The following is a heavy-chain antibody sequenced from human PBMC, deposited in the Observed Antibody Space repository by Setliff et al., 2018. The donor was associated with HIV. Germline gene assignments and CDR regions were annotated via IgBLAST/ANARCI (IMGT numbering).Heavy chain of an antibody. CDR3: ARAKLGWRPYAMDV. Sequence: TLSLTCGVSGGSFSDYHWTWIRQSPGKGLEWIGEVSDSGTTNYNPSLKSRVTISVDTSKIQFSLNLNSVTAADTAVYYCARAKLGWRPYAMDVWGQGTAVTVSS. V-gene: IGHV4-34*01. D-gene: IGHD6-13*01. CDR2: VSDSGTT. CDR1: GGSFSDYH. J-gene: IGHJ6*02.